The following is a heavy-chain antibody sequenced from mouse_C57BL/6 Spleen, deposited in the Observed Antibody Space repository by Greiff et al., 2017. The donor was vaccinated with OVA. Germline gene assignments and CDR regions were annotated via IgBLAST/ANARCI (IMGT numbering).Heavy chain of an antibody. V-gene: IGHV5-17*01. CDR1: GFTFSDYG. D-gene: IGHD3-2*02. CDR2: ISSGSSTI. Sequence: EVQLQESGGGLVKPGGSLKLSCAASGFTFSDYGMHWVRQAPEKGLEWVAYISSGSSTIYYADTVKGRFTISRDNAKNTLFLQMTTLRSEDTAMYYCARGSGYPYYYAMDYWGQGTSVTVSS. CDR3: ARGSGYPYYYAMDY. J-gene: IGHJ4*01.